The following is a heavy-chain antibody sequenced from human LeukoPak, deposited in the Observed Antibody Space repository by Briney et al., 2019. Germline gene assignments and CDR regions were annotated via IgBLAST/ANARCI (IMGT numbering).Heavy chain of an antibody. V-gene: IGHV3-53*01. CDR1: GFTVRSSY. CDR2: IYSGGST. CDR3: ARGPAANSGNYYVGDY. J-gene: IGHJ4*02. Sequence: GGSLRLSCAASGFTVRSSYMSWVRQAPGKGLEWVSLIYSGGSTYYADSVKGRFTISRDNAKKTLFLQMNSLRAEDTGVYYCARGPAANSGNYYVGDYWGQGTLVTVSS. D-gene: IGHD1-26*01.